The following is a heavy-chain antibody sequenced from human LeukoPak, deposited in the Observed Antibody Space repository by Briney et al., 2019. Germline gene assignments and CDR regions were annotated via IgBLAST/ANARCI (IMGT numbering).Heavy chain of an antibody. Sequence: SETLSLTCTVSGGSISSHYWSWIRQPPGKGLEWIGNSYYSGSTKYNPSLKSRVTISVDTSKNQFSLKVNSVTAADTAVYYCAGDDSSSWWSYWGQGTLVTVSS. CDR1: GGSISSHY. V-gene: IGHV4-59*11. CDR3: AGDDSSSWWSY. CDR2: SYYSGST. D-gene: IGHD6-13*01. J-gene: IGHJ4*02.